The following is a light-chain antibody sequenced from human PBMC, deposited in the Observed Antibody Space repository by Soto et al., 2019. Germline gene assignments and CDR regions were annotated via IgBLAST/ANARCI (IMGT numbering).Light chain of an antibody. J-gene: IGKJ4*01. CDR1: QSVSSY. V-gene: IGKV3D-15*01. CDR3: QQYNNWPLT. CDR2: DAS. Sequence: IVLTHSPGTLSCSPGEMATLSFRASQSVSSYLAWYQQKPVQSPRLLIYDASNRATGIPARFSGSGSGTEFTLTISSLQSEDFAVYYCQQYNNWPLTFGGGTKVDI.